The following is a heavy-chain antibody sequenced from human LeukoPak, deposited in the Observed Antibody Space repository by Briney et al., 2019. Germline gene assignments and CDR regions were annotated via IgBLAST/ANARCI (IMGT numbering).Heavy chain of an antibody. CDR3: ARDEDAF. CDR1: GFTFSSYA. Sequence: GGSLRLSCAASGFTFSSYAMSWVRQAPGKGLEWVSTMSSSGDSTYYADSVTGRFTISRDNAKNSLYLQMNSLRDEDTAVYYCARDEDAFGGQGTLVTVSS. V-gene: IGHV3-23*01. J-gene: IGHJ4*02. CDR2: MSSSGDST.